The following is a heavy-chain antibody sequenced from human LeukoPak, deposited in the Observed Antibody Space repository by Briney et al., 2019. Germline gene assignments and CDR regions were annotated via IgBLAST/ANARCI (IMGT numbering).Heavy chain of an antibody. CDR1: GYTFTSYD. Sequence: GASVKVSCKASGYTFTSYDINWVRQATGQGLEWMGWMNPNSGNTGYAQKFQGRATMTRNTSISTAYMELSSLRSEDTAVYYCARALPYYYDSSGYRGYYYYMDVWGKGTTVTVSS. CDR3: ARALPYYYDSSGYRGYYYYMDV. D-gene: IGHD3-22*01. CDR2: MNPNSGNT. V-gene: IGHV1-8*01. J-gene: IGHJ6*03.